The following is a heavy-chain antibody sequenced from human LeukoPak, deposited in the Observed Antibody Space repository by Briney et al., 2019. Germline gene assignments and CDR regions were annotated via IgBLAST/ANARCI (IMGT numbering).Heavy chain of an antibody. D-gene: IGHD2-21*01. J-gene: IGHJ6*02. CDR1: GGSFSGYY. Sequence: PSETLSLTCAVYGGSFSGYYWSWIRQPPRKGLEWIGEINHSGSTNYNPSLKSRVTISVDTSKNQFSLKLSSVTAADTAVYYCARGPLWRRGSLDVWGQGTTVTVSS. CDR3: ARGPLWRRGSLDV. CDR2: INHSGST. V-gene: IGHV4-34*01.